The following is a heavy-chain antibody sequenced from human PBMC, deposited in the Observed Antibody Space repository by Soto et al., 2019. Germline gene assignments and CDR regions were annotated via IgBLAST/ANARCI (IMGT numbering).Heavy chain of an antibody. Sequence: GESLKISCKGSGYSLTSYWISWVRQMPGKGLEWMGRIDPSDSYTNYSPSFQGHVTISADKSISTAYLQWSSLKASDTAMYYCARDRPGYCSSTSCYSYGMDVWGQGTTVTVSS. CDR1: GYSLTSYW. D-gene: IGHD2-2*01. V-gene: IGHV5-10-1*01. J-gene: IGHJ6*02. CDR3: ARDRPGYCSSTSCYSYGMDV. CDR2: IDPSDSYT.